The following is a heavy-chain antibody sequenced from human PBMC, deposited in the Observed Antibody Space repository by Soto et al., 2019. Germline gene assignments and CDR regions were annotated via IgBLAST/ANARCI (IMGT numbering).Heavy chain of an antibody. D-gene: IGHD3-22*01. J-gene: IGHJ3*02. CDR3: ARGEYFYDSSGFFVGLGFHI. CDR2: IYDSGST. V-gene: IGHV4-31*03. Sequence: SETLSLTCTVSGGSISRSAYYWSFIRHHPEKGLEWIGYIYDSGSTYYNPSLKSRVTISVDTSKNHFSLKLSSVTAADTAVYYCARGEYFYDSSGFFVGLGFHIWGQGTMVT. CDR1: GGSISRSAYY.